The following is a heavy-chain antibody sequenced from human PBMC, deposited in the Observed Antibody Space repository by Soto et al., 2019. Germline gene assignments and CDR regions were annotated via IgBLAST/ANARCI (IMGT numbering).Heavy chain of an antibody. Sequence: ASVKVSCKASGGTFSSYAISWVRQAPGQGLEWMGGINAGNANTKYSQKFQGRVTITRDTSASTAYMELSSLRSEDTAVYYCASGSSGTKFESWGLGTLVTVSS. CDR2: INAGNANT. CDR3: ASGSSGTKFES. V-gene: IGHV1-3*01. D-gene: IGHD6-6*01. J-gene: IGHJ4*02. CDR1: GGTFSSYA.